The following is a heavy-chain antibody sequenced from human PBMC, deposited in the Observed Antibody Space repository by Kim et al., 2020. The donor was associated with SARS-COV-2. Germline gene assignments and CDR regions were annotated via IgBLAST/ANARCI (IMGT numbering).Heavy chain of an antibody. Sequence: GGSLRLSCAASGFTVSGNYMSWVRQAPGKGLEWVSGIYNDGSTYYADSVKGRFTISRDISKNTLYIQMNSLRDEDTAVYYCARGKLWPIYAFYIWGQGTMVTVS. D-gene: IGHD6-19*01. CDR3: ARGKLWPIYAFYI. CDR2: IYNDGST. J-gene: IGHJ3*02. V-gene: IGHV3-53*01. CDR1: GFTVSGNY.